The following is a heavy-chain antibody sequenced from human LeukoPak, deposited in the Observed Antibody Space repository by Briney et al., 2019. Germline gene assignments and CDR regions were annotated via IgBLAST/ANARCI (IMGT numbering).Heavy chain of an antibody. D-gene: IGHD6-6*01. CDR1: GGSISSNC. CDR2: IYTSGGT. V-gene: IGHV4-4*09. CDR3: ARLTRLSTSPDRYYLDY. Sequence: SETLSLTCTVSGGSISSNCWSWIRQPPGKGLEWIGYIYTSGGTNYIPSLKGRVTISIDTSKNQFSLKLSSVTAADSAVYYCARLTRLSTSPDRYYLDYWGQGTLVTVSS. J-gene: IGHJ4*02.